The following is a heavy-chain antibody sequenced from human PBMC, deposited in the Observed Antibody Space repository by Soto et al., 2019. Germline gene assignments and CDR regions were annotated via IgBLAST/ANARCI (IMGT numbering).Heavy chain of an antibody. V-gene: IGHV1-69*12. CDR2: IIPIFGTA. CDR3: GRVRYCISTSCYEGFQP. D-gene: IGHD2-2*01. Sequence: QVQLVQSGAEVKKPGSSVKVSCKASGGTFSSYAISWVRQAPGQGLEWMGGIIPIFGTANYAQKFQGRVTITAYESTSTAYRERRSRRSEDTAVYYCGRVRYCISTSCYEGFQPGGQGTLVTVYS. CDR1: GGTFSSYA. J-gene: IGHJ1*01.